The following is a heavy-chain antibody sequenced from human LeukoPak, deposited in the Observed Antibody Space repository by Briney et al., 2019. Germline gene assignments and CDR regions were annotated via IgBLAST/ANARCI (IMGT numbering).Heavy chain of an antibody. CDR2: INPNSGGT. CDR3: AREEYYDSSGYYQV. CDR1: GYTFTGYY. Sequence: ASVKVSCKASGYTFTGYYMHWVRQAPRQGLEWMGWINPNSGGTNYAQKFQGRVTMTRDTSISTAYMELSRLRSDDTAVYYCAREEYYDSSGYYQVWGQGTLVTVSS. V-gene: IGHV1-2*02. D-gene: IGHD3-22*01. J-gene: IGHJ4*02.